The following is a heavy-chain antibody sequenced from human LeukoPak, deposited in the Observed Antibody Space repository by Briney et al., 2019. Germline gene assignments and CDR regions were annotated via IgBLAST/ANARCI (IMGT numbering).Heavy chain of an antibody. CDR2: ISSSSSYI. Sequence: PSETLSLTCAVYGESFSGYYWSWIRQPPGKGLEWVSSISSSSSYIYYADSVKGRFTISRDNAKNSLYLQMNSLRAEDTAVYYCARQYYYDSSGYYYPHVEVDYWGQGTLVTVSS. J-gene: IGHJ4*02. V-gene: IGHV3-21*01. CDR1: GESFSGYY. CDR3: ARQYYYDSSGYYYPHVEVDY. D-gene: IGHD3-22*01.